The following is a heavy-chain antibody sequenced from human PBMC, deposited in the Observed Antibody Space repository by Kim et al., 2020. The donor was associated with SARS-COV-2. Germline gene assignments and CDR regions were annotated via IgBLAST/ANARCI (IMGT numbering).Heavy chain of an antibody. D-gene: IGHD3-10*01. CDR2: IIPIFGTA. J-gene: IGHJ6*02. CDR3: ARFYGSGSYYNVYYYYGMDV. Sequence: SVKVSCKASGGTFSSYAISWVRQAPGQGLGWMGGIIPIFGTANYAQKFQGRVTITADESTSTAYMELSSLRSEDTAVYYCARFYGSGSYYNVYYYYGMDVWGHGTTVTVSS. V-gene: IGHV1-69*13. CDR1: GGTFSSYA.